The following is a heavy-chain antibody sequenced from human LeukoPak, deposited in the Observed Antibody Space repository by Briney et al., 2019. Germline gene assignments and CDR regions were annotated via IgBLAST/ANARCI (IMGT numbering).Heavy chain of an antibody. J-gene: IGHJ4*02. CDR1: GYTFTSYY. CDR3: ARVSSGLERWYYFGY. D-gene: IGHD6-19*01. CDR2: INPSGGST. Sequence: ASVKVSCKASGYTFTSYYMHWVRQAPGQGLEWMGIINPSGGSTSYAQKFQGRVTMTRDTSTSTVYTELSSLRSEDTAVYYCARVSSGLERWYYFGYWGQGTLVTVSS. V-gene: IGHV1-46*01.